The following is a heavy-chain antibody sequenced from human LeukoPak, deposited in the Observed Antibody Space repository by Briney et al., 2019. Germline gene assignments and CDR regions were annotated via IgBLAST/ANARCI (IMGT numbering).Heavy chain of an antibody. D-gene: IGHD2-2*01. CDR1: GGSISSYY. CDR2: IYYSGST. V-gene: IGHV4-59*01. CDR3: ARYQLPFNYYGMDV. Sequence: SETLSLTCTVSGGSISSYYWSWIRQPPGKGLEWIGYIYYSGSTNYNPSLKSRVTISVDTSKNQFSLKLSSVTAADTAVYYCARYQLPFNYYGMDVWGQGTTVTVSS. J-gene: IGHJ6*02.